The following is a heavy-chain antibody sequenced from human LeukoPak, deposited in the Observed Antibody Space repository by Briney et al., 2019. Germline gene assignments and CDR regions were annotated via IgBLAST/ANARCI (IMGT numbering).Heavy chain of an antibody. V-gene: IGHV3-30*04. D-gene: IGHD6-6*01. Sequence: GRSLRLSCAASGFPFSSYAMHWVRQAPGKGLEWVAVISYDGSNKYYADSVKGRFTISRDNSKNTLYLQMNSLRAEDAAVYYCARVCSAPEYSSSPREFDYWGQGTLVTVSS. CDR2: ISYDGSNK. J-gene: IGHJ4*02. CDR3: ARVCSAPEYSSSPREFDY. CDR1: GFPFSSYA.